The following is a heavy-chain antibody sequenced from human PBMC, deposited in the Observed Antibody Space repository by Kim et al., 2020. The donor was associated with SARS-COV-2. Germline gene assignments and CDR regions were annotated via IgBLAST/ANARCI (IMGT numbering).Heavy chain of an antibody. CDR1: GITSGSYG. J-gene: IGHJ6*01. CDR2: ISSSGDYT. Sequence: GGSLRLSCAASGITSGSYGMSWVRQAPGKGLEWVSAISSSGDYTYYAYSVKGRFAICRDSSKNTLYLQMTSLRAEDTAAYYCGKVHSYYGLEFGNNGDY. V-gene: IGHV3-23*01. CDR3: GKVHSYYGLEFGNNGDY. D-gene: IGHD3-3*01.